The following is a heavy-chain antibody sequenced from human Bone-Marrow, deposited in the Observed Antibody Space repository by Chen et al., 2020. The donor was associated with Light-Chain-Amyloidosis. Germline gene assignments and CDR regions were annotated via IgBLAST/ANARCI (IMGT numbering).Heavy chain of an antibody. V-gene: IGHV3-21*01. CDR1: GFTFSTYT. Sequence: EVQLVESGGGLVKPGGSLRLSCTASGFTFSTYTMNWVRQAPGKGLEWVSSISSSSAYIYYADSVRGRFTISRDNAKDSLYLQMNSLRAEDTAVYYCARDRRGGAHDIDYWGQGTLVTVSS. J-gene: IGHJ4*02. D-gene: IGHD3-9*01. CDR3: ARDRRGGAHDIDY. CDR2: ISSSSAYI.